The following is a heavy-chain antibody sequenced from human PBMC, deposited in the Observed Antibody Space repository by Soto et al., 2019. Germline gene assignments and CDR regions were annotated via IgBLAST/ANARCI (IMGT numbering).Heavy chain of an antibody. J-gene: IGHJ3*02. CDR1: GGSYSSNT. CDR3: ASAATMGDDVFDI. Sequence: SVKVTCEDSGGSYSSNTRSWVRQAPGQGLEWMGRIIPILGIANYAQKFQGRVTITADKSTSTAYMELSSLRSEDTAVYYCASAATMGDDVFDIWGQGTMVPVSS. D-gene: IGHD6-25*01. V-gene: IGHV1-69*02. CDR2: IIPILGIA.